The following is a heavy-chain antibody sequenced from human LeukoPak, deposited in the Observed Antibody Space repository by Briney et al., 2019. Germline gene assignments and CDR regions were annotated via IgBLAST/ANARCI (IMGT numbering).Heavy chain of an antibody. Sequence: GGSLRLSCAASGFTFRNYAMHWVRKAQGKGLEWVSGIGGSGANTYYTDSVKGRFTISRDNSKNTLYLQMNSLRAEDTALYYCAKVTTGYYYYFDSWGQGTPVTVSS. CDR1: GFTFRNYA. CDR3: AKVTTGYYYYFDS. D-gene: IGHD3-9*01. V-gene: IGHV3-23*01. J-gene: IGHJ4*02. CDR2: IGGSGANT.